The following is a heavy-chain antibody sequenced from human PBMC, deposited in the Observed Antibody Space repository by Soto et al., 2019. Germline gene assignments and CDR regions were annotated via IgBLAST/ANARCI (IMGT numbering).Heavy chain of an antibody. V-gene: IGHV3-9*02. CDR3: AKDMNWGGMTTIHYFDS. D-gene: IGHD4-17*01. CDR1: GFTADDYA. Sequence: EVQLVESGGGLVQPGRSLRLSCVASGFTADDYAMHWVRQAPGKGLEWVSGISSNSDTIDYADSVKGRFTISTDNAKNSLFLQMNSLRPEVTALYYCAKDMNWGGMTTIHYFDSWGQGTLVTVSS. J-gene: IGHJ4*02. CDR2: ISSNSDTI.